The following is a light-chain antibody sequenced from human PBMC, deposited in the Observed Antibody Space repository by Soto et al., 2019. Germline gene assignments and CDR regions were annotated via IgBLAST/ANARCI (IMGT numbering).Light chain of an antibody. V-gene: IGLV8-61*01. Sequence: QTVVTQEPSFSVSPGWTVTLTCGLSSGSVSTSYYPSWYQQTPGQAPRTLIYNTNTRSSGVPDRFSGSILGNKAALTITGAQADDESDYYCVLYMGSGIHVCFGGGTKRTVL. CDR2: NTN. CDR3: VLYMGSGIHVC. J-gene: IGLJ2*01. CDR1: SGSVSTSYY.